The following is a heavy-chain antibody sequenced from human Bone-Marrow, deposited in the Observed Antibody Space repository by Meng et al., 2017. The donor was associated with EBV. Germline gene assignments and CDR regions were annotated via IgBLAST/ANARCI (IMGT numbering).Heavy chain of an antibody. CDR2: ISAYNGNT. CDR3: ARDPSTYYYDSSGYFY. D-gene: IGHD3-22*01. CDR1: GYTFTSYG. V-gene: IGHV1-18*01. Sequence: QVQLVLSGAEVKKPGASVNVSCKPSGYTFTSYGISWVRQAPGQGLEWMGWISAYNGNTNYAQKLQGRVTMTTDTSTSTAYMELRSLRSDDTAVYYCARDPSTYYYDSSGYFYWGQGTLVTVSS. J-gene: IGHJ4*02.